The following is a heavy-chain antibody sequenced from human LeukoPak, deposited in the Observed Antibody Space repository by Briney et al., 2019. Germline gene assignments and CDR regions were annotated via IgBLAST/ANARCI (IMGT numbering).Heavy chain of an antibody. CDR3: AKGRYYYDSSGYYSYYFDY. CDR2: ISGSGGST. V-gene: IGHV3-23*01. Sequence: SGGSLRLSCAASGFTFSSYAMSWVRQAPGKGLEWVSAISGSGGSTYYADSVKGRFTISRDNSKNTLYLQMNSLRAEDTAVYYCAKGRYYYDSSGYYSYYFDYWGQGTLVTVSS. CDR1: GFTFSSYA. D-gene: IGHD3-22*01. J-gene: IGHJ4*02.